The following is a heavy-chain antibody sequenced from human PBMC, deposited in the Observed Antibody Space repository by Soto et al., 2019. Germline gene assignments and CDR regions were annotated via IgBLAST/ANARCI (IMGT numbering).Heavy chain of an antibody. CDR3: ARRLSGSSAFDF. V-gene: IGHV4-31*03. CDR2: MYNRGTS. D-gene: IGHD2-15*01. CDR1: GGPISSGTYY. J-gene: IGHJ4*01. Sequence: QVQLQESGPGLLKPSQTLSLTGSVSGGPISSGTYYWSWIRNRPGKGLQSIGYMYNRGTSSYSPSLKSRSVLSGDTSKNQFSLKLTSVTAADTATYFCARRLSGSSAFDFWGLGILVTVSS.